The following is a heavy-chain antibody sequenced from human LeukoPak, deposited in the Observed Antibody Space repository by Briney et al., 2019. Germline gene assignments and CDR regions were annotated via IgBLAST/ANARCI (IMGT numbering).Heavy chain of an antibody. Sequence: GGSLRLSCAASGFTFSSYGMHWVRQAPGKGLEWVAVIWYDGSNKYYADSVKGRFTISGDNSKNTLYLQMNSLRAEDTAVYYCAKPTFSYYYDSSGYSSFDYWGQGTLVTVSS. CDR1: GFTFSSYG. V-gene: IGHV3-33*06. J-gene: IGHJ4*02. D-gene: IGHD3-22*01. CDR3: AKPTFSYYYDSSGYSSFDY. CDR2: IWYDGSNK.